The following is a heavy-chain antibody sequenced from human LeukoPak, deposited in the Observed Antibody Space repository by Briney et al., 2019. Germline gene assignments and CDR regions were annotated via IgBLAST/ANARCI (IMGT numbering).Heavy chain of an antibody. CDR3: AKRHTIGGYYYFGD. CDR1: GFTLSSYV. CDR2: ISGSADST. Sequence: GGSLRLSCAASGFTLSSYVMTWDRQAPGKGLEWVSTISGSADSTYYADSVKGRFTISRDNSKNTLYLQMNTLSAEDTALYYCAKRHTIGGYYYFGDWRQGTLVTVSS. D-gene: IGHD5-12*01. V-gene: IGHV3-23*01. J-gene: IGHJ4*02.